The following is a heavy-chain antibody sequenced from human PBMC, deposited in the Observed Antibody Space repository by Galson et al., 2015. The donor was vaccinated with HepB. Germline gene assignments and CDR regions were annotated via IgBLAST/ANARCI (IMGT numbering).Heavy chain of an antibody. V-gene: IGHV1-69*13. CDR1: GGTFSSYA. Sequence: SVKVSCKASGGTFSSYAISWVRQAPGQGLEWMGGIIPIFGTANYAQKFQGRVAITADESTSTAYMELSSLRSEDTAVYYCAITTVVTPYYYGMDVWGQGTTVTVSS. J-gene: IGHJ6*02. CDR2: IIPIFGTA. CDR3: AITTVVTPYYYGMDV. D-gene: IGHD4-23*01.